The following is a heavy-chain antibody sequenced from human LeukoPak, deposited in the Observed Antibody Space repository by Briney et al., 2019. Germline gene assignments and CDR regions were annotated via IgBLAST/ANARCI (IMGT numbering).Heavy chain of an antibody. Sequence: GGSLRLSCEASGFTFSSFSMHWVRQAPDKGLEWVAVMSYDGSTKYYADSVKGRFTISRDNSKNTLFLQMNSLRAEDTALYYCATYSTSWTSFDYWGQGTLVTVSS. CDR2: MSYDGSTK. J-gene: IGHJ4*02. CDR3: ATYSTSWTSFDY. V-gene: IGHV3-30-3*01. CDR1: GFTFSSFS. D-gene: IGHD6-13*01.